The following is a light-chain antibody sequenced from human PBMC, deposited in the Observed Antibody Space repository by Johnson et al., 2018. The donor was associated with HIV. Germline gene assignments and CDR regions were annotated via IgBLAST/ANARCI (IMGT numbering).Light chain of an antibody. Sequence: SVLTQAPSVSAAPGQKVTISCSGSSSNIGNNYVSWYQQLPGTAPKLLIYENNKRPSGIPDRFSGSKSGTSATLGITGLQTGGEADYYCGTWDSSLSAYVFGTGTKVTVL. CDR1: SSNIGNNY. CDR2: ENN. J-gene: IGLJ1*01. V-gene: IGLV1-51*02. CDR3: GTWDSSLSAYV.